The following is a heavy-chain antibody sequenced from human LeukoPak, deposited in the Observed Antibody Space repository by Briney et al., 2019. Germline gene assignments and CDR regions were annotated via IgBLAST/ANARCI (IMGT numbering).Heavy chain of an antibody. D-gene: IGHD6-19*01. CDR3: ASSLDRSSSGWPYYFDY. V-gene: IGHV4-59*01. J-gene: IGHJ4*02. Sequence: SETLSLTCTVSGGSISSYYWSWIRQPPGKGLEWIGYIYYSGGTNYNPSLKRRVTISVDTSKNQFSLKLSSVTAADTAVYYCASSLDRSSSGWPYYFDYWGQGTLVTVSS. CDR2: IYYSGGT. CDR1: GGSISSYY.